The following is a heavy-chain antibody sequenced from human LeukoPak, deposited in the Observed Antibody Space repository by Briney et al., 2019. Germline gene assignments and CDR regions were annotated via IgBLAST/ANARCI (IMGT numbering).Heavy chain of an antibody. CDR2: ISYDGSNK. CDR3: AKASGFFKVDY. J-gene: IGHJ4*02. Sequence: GGSLRLSCAASGFTFSSYGMHWFRQAPGKGLEWVAVISYDGSNKYYADSVKGRFTISRDNSKNTLYLQMNSLRAEDTAVYYCAKASGFFKVDYWGQGTLVTVSS. CDR1: GFTFSSYG. D-gene: IGHD3-3*01. V-gene: IGHV3-30*18.